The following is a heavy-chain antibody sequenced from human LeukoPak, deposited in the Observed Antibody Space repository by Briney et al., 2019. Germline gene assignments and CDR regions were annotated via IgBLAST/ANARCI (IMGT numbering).Heavy chain of an antibody. J-gene: IGHJ4*02. V-gene: IGHV3-21*01. CDR3: ARDLEGIAVAGTSN. CDR2: ISSSSSYI. Sequence: GGSLRLSCAASGFTFSSYSMNWVRQAPGKGLEWVSSISSSSSYIYYADSVKGRFTISRDNAKNSLYLQMNSLRAEDTAVYYCARDLEGIAVAGTSNWGQGTLVTVSS. D-gene: IGHD6-19*01. CDR1: GFTFSSYS.